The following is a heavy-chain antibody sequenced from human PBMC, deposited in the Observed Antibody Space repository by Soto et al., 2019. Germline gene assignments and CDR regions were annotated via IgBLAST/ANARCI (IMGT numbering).Heavy chain of an antibody. CDR3: ARVSFYYDTSGLPVAWFDP. D-gene: IGHD3-22*01. CDR1: GVSVSSDVYY. V-gene: IGHV4-61*08. CDR2: IYHSGTT. J-gene: IGHJ5*02. Sequence: QVQLQESGPGLVKPSETLSLTCSVSGVSVSSDVYYWSWIRQPPGKGLEWIGYIYHSGTTKYNPSLKSPVTMSVDTSQNQFSLHLTFVTAADTAMYYCARVSFYYDTSGLPVAWFDPWGQGTLVTVSS.